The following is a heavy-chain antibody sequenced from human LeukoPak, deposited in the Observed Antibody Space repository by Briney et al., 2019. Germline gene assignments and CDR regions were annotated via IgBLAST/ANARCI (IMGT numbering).Heavy chain of an antibody. Sequence: SETLSLTCTVSGGSIKNYYWSWIRQPPGKGLEWIGYVYYSGSTSYNPALESRVSISDGTSGNQVLLWLTSVTAADTAVYFCATSLYGDYEADFWGPGILVTVSS. D-gene: IGHD4-17*01. CDR3: ATSLYGDYEADF. CDR1: GGSIKNYY. V-gene: IGHV4-59*01. J-gene: IGHJ4*02. CDR2: VYYSGST.